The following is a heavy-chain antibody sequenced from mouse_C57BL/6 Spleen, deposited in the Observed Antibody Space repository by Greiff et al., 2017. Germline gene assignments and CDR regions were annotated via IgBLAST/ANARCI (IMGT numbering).Heavy chain of an antibody. CDR1: GYTFTSYW. CDR2: IDPSDSYT. J-gene: IGHJ2*01. CDR3: ARSGDGYYLY. Sequence: QVQLQQSGAELVMPGASVKLSCKASGYTFTSYWMHWVKQRPGQGLEWIGEIDPSDSYTNYNQKFKGKSTLTVDKSSSTAYMQLSSLTSEDSAVYYCARSGDGYYLYWGQGTTLTVSS. V-gene: IGHV1-69*01. D-gene: IGHD2-3*01.